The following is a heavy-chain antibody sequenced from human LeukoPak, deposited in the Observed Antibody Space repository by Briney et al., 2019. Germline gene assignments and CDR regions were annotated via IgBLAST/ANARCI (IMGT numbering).Heavy chain of an antibody. CDR2: INPNSGGT. V-gene: IGHV1-2*06. CDR1: GYTFTGYY. D-gene: IGHD4-17*01. Sequence: ASVKASCKASGYTFTGYYMHWVRQAPGQGLEWMGRINPNSGGTNYAQKFQGRVTMTRDTSISTAYMELSRLRSDDTAVYYCARDRGTVTTIRPFDYWGQGTLVTVSS. J-gene: IGHJ4*02. CDR3: ARDRGTVTTIRPFDY.